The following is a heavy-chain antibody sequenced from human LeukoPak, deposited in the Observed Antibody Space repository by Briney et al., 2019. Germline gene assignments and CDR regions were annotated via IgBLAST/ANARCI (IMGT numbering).Heavy chain of an antibody. CDR3: ARVRGLYCFDY. CDR2: IFHSGST. J-gene: IGHJ4*02. D-gene: IGHD2-15*01. Sequence: PSETLSLTCAVSGYSISSGYYWGWIRQPPGKGLEWIGSIFHSGSTYYNPSLKSRVTISVDTSKNRFSLKLSSVTAADTAVYYCARVRGLYCFDYWGQGTLVTVSS. CDR1: GYSISSGYY. V-gene: IGHV4-38-2*01.